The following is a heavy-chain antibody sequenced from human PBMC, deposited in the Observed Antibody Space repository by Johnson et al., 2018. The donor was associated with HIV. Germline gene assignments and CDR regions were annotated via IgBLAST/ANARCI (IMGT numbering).Heavy chain of an antibody. D-gene: IGHD5-24*01. Sequence: VQLVESGGGLVQPGGSLRLSCAASGFTFSSYAMHWVRQAPGKGLEYVSAISSNGGSTYYANSVKGRFTISRDNSKNTLYLQMNSLRAEDTAVYYCAKDQGIEMAGYDGFDIWGQGTMVTVSS. CDR2: ISSNGGST. CDR3: AKDQGIEMAGYDGFDI. J-gene: IGHJ3*02. CDR1: GFTFSSYA. V-gene: IGHV3-64*01.